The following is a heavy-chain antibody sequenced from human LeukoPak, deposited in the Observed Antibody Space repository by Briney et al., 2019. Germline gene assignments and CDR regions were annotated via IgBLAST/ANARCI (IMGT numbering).Heavy chain of an antibody. D-gene: IGHD4-17*01. CDR2: INPSGGST. CDR1: GYTFTSYY. V-gene: IGHV1-46*01. J-gene: IGHJ4*02. CDR3: ARGGNTVTTFFHY. Sequence: ASVKVSCKASGYTFTSYYLHWVRQAPGRGLEWMGIINPSGGSTSYVQKFQGRVTMTRDMSTNTVYMELSSLRSEDTAMYYCARGGNTVTTFFHYWGQGTLVTVSS.